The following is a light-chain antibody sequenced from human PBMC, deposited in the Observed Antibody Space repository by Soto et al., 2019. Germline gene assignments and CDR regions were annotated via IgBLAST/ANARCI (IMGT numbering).Light chain of an antibody. CDR2: DVA. CDR1: SSDVGGSNF. Sequence: QSARTQPASVSDSPGQSITISCTGTSSDVGGSNFVSWYQQHPGKPPKLIIYDVANRPSGVSNRFSGSKSGSTASLIISRLQTEDEADYYCVSYTSSTTYVFGTGTKVA. V-gene: IGLV2-14*03. CDR3: VSYTSSTTYV. J-gene: IGLJ1*01.